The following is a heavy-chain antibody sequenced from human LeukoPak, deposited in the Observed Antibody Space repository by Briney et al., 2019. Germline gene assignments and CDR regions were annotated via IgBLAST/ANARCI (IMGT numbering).Heavy chain of an antibody. D-gene: IGHD3-22*01. Sequence: PSETLSLTCTVSGYSISSGYYWGWIRQPPGKGLEWIGRIYTSGSTNYNPSLKSRVTISVDTSKNQFSLKLSSVTAADTAVYYCARGLWGSDSSASRFDPWGQGTLVTVSS. CDR3: ARGLWGSDSSASRFDP. V-gene: IGHV4-38-2*02. CDR1: GYSISSGYY. J-gene: IGHJ5*02. CDR2: IYTSGST.